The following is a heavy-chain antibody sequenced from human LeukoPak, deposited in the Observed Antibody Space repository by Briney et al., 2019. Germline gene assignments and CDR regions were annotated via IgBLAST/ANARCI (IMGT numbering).Heavy chain of an antibody. D-gene: IGHD3-22*01. CDR3: ARGLFNYDNSGLNY. Sequence: GGSLRLSCAASGFTFSSYAMYWGRQAPGKGLEWVTNIWYDGSNKYYAGSVKGRFTISRDNSKNTLYLQMNSLRAEDTAVYYCARGLFNYDNSGLNYWGQGTRVTVSS. J-gene: IGHJ4*02. V-gene: IGHV3-33*01. CDR1: GFTFSSYA. CDR2: IWYDGSNK.